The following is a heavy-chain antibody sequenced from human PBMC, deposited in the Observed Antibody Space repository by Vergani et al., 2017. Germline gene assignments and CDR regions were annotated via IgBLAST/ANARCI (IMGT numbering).Heavy chain of an antibody. V-gene: IGHV3-30*18. J-gene: IGHJ6*04. CDR3: AKEPGYSSGWEIYYYYGMDV. Sequence: VQLVESGGGLVKPGGSLRLSCAASGFTFSNAWMSWVRQAPGKGLEWVAVISYDGSNKYYADSVKGRFTISRDNSKNTLYLQMNSLRAEDTAVYYCAKEPGYSSGWEIYYYYGMDVWGKGTTVTVSS. CDR1: GFTFSNAW. CDR2: ISYDGSNK. D-gene: IGHD6-19*01.